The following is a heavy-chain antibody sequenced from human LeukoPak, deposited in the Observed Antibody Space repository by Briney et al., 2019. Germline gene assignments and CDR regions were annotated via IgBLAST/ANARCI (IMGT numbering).Heavy chain of an antibody. V-gene: IGHV7-4-1*02. CDR2: INTNTGNP. CDR3: ASPAASGWPLYYYYYGMDV. CDR1: GYTFTSYA. D-gene: IGHD6-19*01. J-gene: IGHJ6*02. Sequence: ASVKVSCKASGYTFTSYAMNWVRQAPGQGLEWMGWINTNTGNPTYAQGFTGRFVFSLDTSVSTAYLQISSLKAEDTAVYYCASPAASGWPLYYYYYGMDVWGQGTTVTVSS.